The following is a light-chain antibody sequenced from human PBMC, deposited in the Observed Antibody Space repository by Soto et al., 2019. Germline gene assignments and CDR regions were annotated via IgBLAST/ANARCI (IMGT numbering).Light chain of an antibody. J-gene: IGLJ1*01. Sequence: QSVLTQPASVSGSPGQSITISCTGTSSDIGSSNYVSWYQQHPDKAPKVMIYEVSNRPSGVSNRFSGSKSGNTASLTISGLQAEDEADYYCSSYTSSSTRVFGTGTKVTVL. CDR2: EVS. CDR1: SSDIGSSNY. CDR3: SSYTSSSTRV. V-gene: IGLV2-14*01.